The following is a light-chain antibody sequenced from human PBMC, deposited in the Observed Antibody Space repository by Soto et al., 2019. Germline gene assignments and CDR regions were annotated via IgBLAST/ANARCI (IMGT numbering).Light chain of an antibody. V-gene: IGKV1-39*01. CDR2: GAS. CDR1: LRISSD. CDR3: QQSYTTPRT. J-gene: IGKJ2*01. Sequence: DIQMTQSPSSLSASVGDRVTITCRASLRISSDLNWFQQKPGKAPKVLIFGASSLQSGVPSRFSGSGSGTEFTRTISSLQREDSATYYCQQSYTTPRTFGQGTKLEIK.